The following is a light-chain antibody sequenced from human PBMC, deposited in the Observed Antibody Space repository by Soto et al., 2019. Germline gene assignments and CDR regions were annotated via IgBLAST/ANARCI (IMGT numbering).Light chain of an antibody. Sequence: QSVLTQPPSVSGAPGQRVTISCTGSSSNIGAGYDVHWYQQLPGTAPKLLIYGNSNRPSGVPDRFSGSKSGTSASLAITGLQAEDEADYYCQYYDSSLSGSRDVVFGGGTKLTVL. J-gene: IGLJ2*01. CDR1: SSNIGAGYD. V-gene: IGLV1-40*01. CDR3: QYYDSSLSGSRDVV. CDR2: GNS.